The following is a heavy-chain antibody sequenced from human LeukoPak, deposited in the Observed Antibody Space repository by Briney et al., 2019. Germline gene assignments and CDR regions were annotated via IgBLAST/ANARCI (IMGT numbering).Heavy chain of an antibody. CDR3: ASDVSAGSQFFDY. V-gene: IGHV1-46*01. J-gene: IGHJ4*02. Sequence: ASVKVSCKASGYTFTNFYMHWVRQAPGQGLEWMGIINPSGGTTTYAQKFQGRVTMTRDTSTNTVYMDLRSLRSEDTAVYYCASDVSAGSQFFDYWGQGTLVTVSS. D-gene: IGHD6-19*01. CDR1: GYTFTNFY. CDR2: INPSGGTT.